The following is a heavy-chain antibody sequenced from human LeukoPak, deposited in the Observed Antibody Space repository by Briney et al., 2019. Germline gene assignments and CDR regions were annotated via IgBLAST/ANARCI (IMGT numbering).Heavy chain of an antibody. Sequence: SETLSLTCTVSGGSISSYYWSWLRQPPGKGLEWIGYIYYSGSTNYNPSLKSRVTISVHTSKNQFSLKLSSVTAADTAVYYCARHRMVLDFDYWGQETLVTVSS. J-gene: IGHJ4*02. V-gene: IGHV4-59*08. CDR2: IYYSGST. CDR1: GGSISSYY. D-gene: IGHD3-10*01. CDR3: ARHRMVLDFDY.